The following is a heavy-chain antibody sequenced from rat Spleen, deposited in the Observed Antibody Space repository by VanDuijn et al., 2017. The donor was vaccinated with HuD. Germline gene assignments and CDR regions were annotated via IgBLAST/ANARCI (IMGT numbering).Heavy chain of an antibody. Sequence: EVQLKESGPGLVKPSQSLSLTCSVIGYSITSSLRWNWIRKLPGNKLEWMGYINSAGSTVDNPSLKSRISITRDTSKNQFFLQVDSVPTEDTATYYCARADGGHYNPPFVDWGQGTLVTVSS. J-gene: IGHJ3*01. CDR1: GYSITSSLR. V-gene: IGHV3-3*01. CDR2: INSAGST. D-gene: IGHD1-12*02. CDR3: ARADGGHYNPPFVD.